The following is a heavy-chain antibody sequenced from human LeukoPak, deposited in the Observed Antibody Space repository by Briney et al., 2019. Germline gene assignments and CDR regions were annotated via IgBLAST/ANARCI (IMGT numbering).Heavy chain of an antibody. Sequence: SAPTLVNPTQTLTLTCTFPGFSLSTRGMCVSWIRQPPGKALEWLALIDWDDDKYYSTSLKTRLTISKDTSKNQVVLTMTNMDPVDTATYYCARILGMATIPHFDYWGQGTLVTVSS. CDR1: GFSLSTRGMC. CDR3: ARILGMATIPHFDY. V-gene: IGHV2-70*01. D-gene: IGHD5-24*01. CDR2: IDWDDDK. J-gene: IGHJ4*02.